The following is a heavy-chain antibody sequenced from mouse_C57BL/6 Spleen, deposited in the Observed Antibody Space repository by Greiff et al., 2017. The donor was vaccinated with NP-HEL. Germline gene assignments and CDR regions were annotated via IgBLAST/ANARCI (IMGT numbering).Heavy chain of an antibody. CDR2: IDPSDSYT. Sequence: QVQLQQPGAELVRPGTSVKLSCKASGYTFTSYWMHWVKQRPGQGLEWIGVIDPSDSYTNYNQKFKGKATLTVDTSSSTAYMQPSSLTSEDAAVYYCARRYYYGSTSAWFAYWGQGTLVTVSA. CDR3: ARRYYYGSTSAWFAY. CDR1: GYTFTSYW. D-gene: IGHD1-1*01. J-gene: IGHJ3*01. V-gene: IGHV1-59*01.